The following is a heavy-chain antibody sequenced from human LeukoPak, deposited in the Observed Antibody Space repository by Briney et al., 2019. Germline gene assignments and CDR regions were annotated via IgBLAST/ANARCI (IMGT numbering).Heavy chain of an antibody. Sequence: GGSLRLSCAASRFTFSNYWMHWVRQVPGKGLAWVSHLNPDGTDTYYPDSVKGRFTVSRDNARNTLYLQMTNLRAEDTAVYYCVGSHGASYWGQGALVTVPS. CDR2: LNPDGTDT. J-gene: IGHJ4*02. V-gene: IGHV3-74*01. CDR3: VGSHGASY. CDR1: RFTFSNYW. D-gene: IGHD3-10*01.